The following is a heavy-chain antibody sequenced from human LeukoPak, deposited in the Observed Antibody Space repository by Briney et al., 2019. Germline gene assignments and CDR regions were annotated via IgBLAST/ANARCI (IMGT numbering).Heavy chain of an antibody. CDR3: ARGADSGYSSDN. V-gene: IGHV3-7*01. CDR1: GFTFSRYW. J-gene: IGHJ4*02. D-gene: IGHD3-9*01. CDR2: IKLDGSEK. Sequence: PGGSPRLSCAASGFTFSRYWMSWVRQAPGKGLEWVANIKLDGSEKYYVDSVKGRFTISRDNAKNTLYLQMNSLRAEDTAVYYCARGADSGYSSDNWGQGTLVSVSS.